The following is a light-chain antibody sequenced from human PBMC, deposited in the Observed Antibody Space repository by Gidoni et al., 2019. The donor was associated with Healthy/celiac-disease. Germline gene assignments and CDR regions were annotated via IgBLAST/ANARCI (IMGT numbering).Light chain of an antibody. V-gene: IGLV2-14*01. J-gene: IGLJ2*01. CDR3: SSYTSSSTLVV. Sequence: QSALTQPASVSGSPGQSITISCTGTSSDVGGYNYVSWYQQHPGKAPKRMIYEVSNRPSGVPDRFSGSKSGNTASLTISGLQAEDEADYYCSSYTSSSTLVVFGGGTKLTVL. CDR1: SSDVGGYNY. CDR2: EVS.